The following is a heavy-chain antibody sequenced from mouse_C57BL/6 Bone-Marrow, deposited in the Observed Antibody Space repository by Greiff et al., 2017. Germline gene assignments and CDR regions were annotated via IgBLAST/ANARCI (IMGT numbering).Heavy chain of an antibody. D-gene: IGHD1-1*01. CDR3: ASSSYSAWFAY. CDR2: INYDGSST. V-gene: IGHV5-16*01. CDR1: GFTFSDYY. J-gene: IGHJ3*01. Sequence: EVQVVESEGGLVQPGSSMKLSCTASGFTFSDYYMAWVRQVPEKGLEWVANINYDGSSTYYLDSLKSRFIISRDNAKNILYLQMSSLKSEDTATYYCASSSYSAWFAYWGQGTLVTVSA.